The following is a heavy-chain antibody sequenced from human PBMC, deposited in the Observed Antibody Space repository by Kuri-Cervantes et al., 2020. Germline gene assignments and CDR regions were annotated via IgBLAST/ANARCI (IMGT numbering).Heavy chain of an antibody. J-gene: IGHJ6*02. V-gene: IGHV3-23*01. Sequence: GGSLRLSCAASGFTFRSYAMSWVRQAPGKGLEWVSAISGSGGSTYYADSVKGRFTISRDNAKNSLYLQMNSLRAEDTAVYYCAREYSSGWYHYYYYYGMDVWGQGTTVTVSS. D-gene: IGHD6-19*01. CDR2: ISGSGGST. CDR1: GFTFRSYA. CDR3: AREYSSGWYHYYYYYGMDV.